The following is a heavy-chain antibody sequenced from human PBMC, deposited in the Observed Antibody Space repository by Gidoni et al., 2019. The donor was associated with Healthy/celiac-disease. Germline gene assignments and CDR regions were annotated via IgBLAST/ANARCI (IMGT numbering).Heavy chain of an antibody. CDR1: GFTFDDYT. J-gene: IGHJ4*02. CDR3: AKDIGGYSYGTAHLDY. V-gene: IGHV3-43*01. CDR2: ICLDGGST. Sequence: EVQLVESGGVVVQPGGCLRLSCAASGFTFDDYTMHWVRLAPGKGLEWVSLICLDGGSTYYADSVKGRFTISRDNSKNSLYLQMNSLRTEDTALYYCAKDIGGYSYGTAHLDYWGQGTLVTVSS. D-gene: IGHD5-18*01.